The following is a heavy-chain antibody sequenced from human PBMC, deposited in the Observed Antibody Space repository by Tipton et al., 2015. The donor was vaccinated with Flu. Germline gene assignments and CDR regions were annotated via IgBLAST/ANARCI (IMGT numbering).Heavy chain of an antibody. CDR3: AEGYCSGGSCYLSY. CDR2: IYYSGST. Sequence: TLSLTCTVSGGSISSYYWSWTRQPPGKGLEWIGYIYYSGSTNYNPSLKSRVTISVDTSKNQFSLKLSSVTAADTAVYYCAEGYCSGGSCYLSYWGQGTLVTVSS. D-gene: IGHD2-15*01. CDR1: GGSISSYY. J-gene: IGHJ4*02. V-gene: IGHV4-59*07.